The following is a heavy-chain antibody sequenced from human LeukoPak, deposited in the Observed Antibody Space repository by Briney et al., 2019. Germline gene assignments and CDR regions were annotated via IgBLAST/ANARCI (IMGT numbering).Heavy chain of an antibody. CDR1: GYTFTGYY. D-gene: IGHD2-2*01. Sequence: ASVKVSCKASGYTFTGYYMHWVRQAPGQGLEWMGWINPNSGGTNYAQKFQGRVTMTRDTSISTAYMELSRLRSDDTAVYYRSREVGVVVPAAINWFDPWGQGTLVTVSS. V-gene: IGHV1-2*02. J-gene: IGHJ5*02. CDR2: INPNSGGT. CDR3: SREVGVVVPAAINWFDP.